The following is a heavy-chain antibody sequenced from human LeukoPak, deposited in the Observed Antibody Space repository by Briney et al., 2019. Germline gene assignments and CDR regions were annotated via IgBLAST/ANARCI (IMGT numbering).Heavy chain of an antibody. CDR1: GITFSSYA. CDR2: ISYDGSNK. J-gene: IGHJ4*02. D-gene: IGHD5-12*01. CDR3: ARGPSGYHNT. Sequence: GGSLRLSCVASGITFSSYAMHWVRQAPGKGLEWVAVISYDGSNKYYADSVKGRFTISRDNSKNTLYLQMNSLRAEDTAVYYCARGPSGYHNTGGQGTLVTVSS. V-gene: IGHV3-30*14.